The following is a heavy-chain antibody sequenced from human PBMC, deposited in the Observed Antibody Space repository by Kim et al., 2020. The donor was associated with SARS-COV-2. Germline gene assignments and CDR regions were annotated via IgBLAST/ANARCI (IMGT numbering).Heavy chain of an antibody. CDR2: IYYSGST. V-gene: IGHV4-39*01. D-gene: IGHD3-16*02. CDR3: ARQRPPFYDYVWGSYRYPFDY. Sequence: SETLSLTCNVSGGSISSSSYYWGWIRQPPGKGLEWIGSIYYSGSTYYNPSLKSRVTISVDTSKNQFSLKLSSVTAADTAVYYCARQRPPFYDYVWGSYRYPFDYWGQGTLVTVSS. CDR1: GGSISSSSYY. J-gene: IGHJ4*02.